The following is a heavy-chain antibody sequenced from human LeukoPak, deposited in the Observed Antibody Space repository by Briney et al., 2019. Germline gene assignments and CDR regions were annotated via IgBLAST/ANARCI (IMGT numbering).Heavy chain of an antibody. Sequence: SETLSLTCTASGGSISSGSYYWSWIRQPAGKGLEWIGRIYTSGSTNYNPSLKSRVTISVDTSKNQFSLKLSSVTAADTAVYYCARSPTGIAAPIDYWGQGTLVTVSS. J-gene: IGHJ4*02. V-gene: IGHV4-61*02. CDR1: GGSISSGSYY. CDR3: ARSPTGIAAPIDY. D-gene: IGHD6-13*01. CDR2: IYTSGST.